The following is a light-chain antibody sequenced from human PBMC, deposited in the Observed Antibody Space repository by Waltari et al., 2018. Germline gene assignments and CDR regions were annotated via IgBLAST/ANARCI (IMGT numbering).Light chain of an antibody. Sequence: QSVLTQPPSASGTPGQTVTISCSGSSSNVRRNSVYWYQQLPGTAPKLLIYRYDQRPSGVPARFFGSKSGTSASLVITGLRPEDEADYYCAAWDDSLYVVFGGGTRLTV. V-gene: IGLV1-47*01. CDR3: AAWDDSLYVV. CDR1: SSNVRRNS. J-gene: IGLJ2*01. CDR2: RYD.